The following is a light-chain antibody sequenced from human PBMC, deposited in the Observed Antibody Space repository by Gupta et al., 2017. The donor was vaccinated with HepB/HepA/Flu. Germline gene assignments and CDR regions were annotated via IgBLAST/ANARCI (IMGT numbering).Light chain of an antibody. J-gene: IGLJ1*01. Sequence: QSVLTQSPSASGTPGQRVTISCSGSSSNIGSNIVNWYQQGPGTAPKLLIYNNYQRPSGVPDRFSGSKSGTSASLAISGLQSEDEADYYCAAWDDSLNGNVFGTGTKVTVL. CDR2: NNY. CDR1: SSNIGSNI. V-gene: IGLV1-44*01. CDR3: AAWDDSLNGNV.